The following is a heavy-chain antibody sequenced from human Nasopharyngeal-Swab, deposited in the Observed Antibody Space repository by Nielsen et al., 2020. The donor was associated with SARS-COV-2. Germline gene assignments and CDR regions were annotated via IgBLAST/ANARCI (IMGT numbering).Heavy chain of an antibody. D-gene: IGHD5-12*01. CDR1: GFTVSSNY. Sequence: GGSLRLSCAASGFTVSSNYMSWVRQAPGKGLEWVSVIYSGGNTHYADSVRGRFTVSRDDSKNTLYLQMNSLRAEDTAVYYCVKDLAYDEVSWGQGTLVTVSS. CDR3: VKDLAYDEVS. CDR2: IYSGGNT. J-gene: IGHJ5*02. V-gene: IGHV3-53*01.